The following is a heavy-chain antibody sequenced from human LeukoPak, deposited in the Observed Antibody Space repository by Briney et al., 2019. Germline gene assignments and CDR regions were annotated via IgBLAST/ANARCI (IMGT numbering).Heavy chain of an antibody. CDR1: GYTFTTYG. CDR2: SSTFNGDS. V-gene: IGHV1-18*01. D-gene: IGHD5-18*01. CDR3: ARVGEFPYGYTY. Sequence: ASVKVSCKASGYTFTTYGIGWVRQAPGQGLEWMGWSSTFNGDSNYAQKLQGRVNMTIDTSTNTAYMELRSLRSDDTAVYYCARVGEFPYGYTYWGQETLLTVSS. J-gene: IGHJ4*02.